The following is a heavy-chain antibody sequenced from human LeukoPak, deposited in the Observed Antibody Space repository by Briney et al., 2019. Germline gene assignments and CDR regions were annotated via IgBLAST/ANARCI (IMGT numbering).Heavy chain of an antibody. V-gene: IGHV4-59*01. J-gene: IGHJ4*02. Sequence: PSETLSLTCTLSGGSISNYYWSWLRQPLGKGGWWIGYIYYSGSTNNNPSLKSRVSMSIDTSKNQFSLKLSSVTAADTAVYYCARWSGYALDWGQGTLVTVSS. CDR1: GGSISNYY. CDR2: IYYSGST. D-gene: IGHD2-2*01. CDR3: ARWSGYALD.